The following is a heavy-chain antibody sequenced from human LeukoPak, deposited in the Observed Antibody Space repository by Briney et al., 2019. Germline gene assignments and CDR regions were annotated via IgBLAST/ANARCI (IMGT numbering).Heavy chain of an antibody. CDR1: GYTFTSYY. Sequence: ASVKVSCKASGYTFTSYYMHWVRQAPGQGLEWMGWISAYNGNTNYAQKLQGRVTMTTDTSTSTAYMELRSLRSDDTAVYYCARAIDNWNDYWGQGTLVTVSS. V-gene: IGHV1-18*04. CDR2: ISAYNGNT. CDR3: ARAIDNWNDY. J-gene: IGHJ4*02. D-gene: IGHD1-1*01.